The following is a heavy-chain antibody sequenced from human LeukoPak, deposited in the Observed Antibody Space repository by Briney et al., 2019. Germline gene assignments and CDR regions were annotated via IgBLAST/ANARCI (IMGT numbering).Heavy chain of an antibody. V-gene: IGHV4-59*01. D-gene: IGHD4-17*01. CDR2: IYFSGST. CDR1: GGSISSYY. CDR3: ARTTVTTWRYYFNY. Sequence: SETLSLTRTVSGGSISSYYWSWIRQPPGKGLEWIGYIYFSGSTNYNPSLKSRVSISVDTSKNQFSLRLSSVTAADTAVYYCARTTVTTWRYYFNYWGQGTLVTVSS. J-gene: IGHJ4*02.